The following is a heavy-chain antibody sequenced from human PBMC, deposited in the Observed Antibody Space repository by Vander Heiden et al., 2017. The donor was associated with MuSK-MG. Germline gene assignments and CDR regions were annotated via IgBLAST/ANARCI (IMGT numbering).Heavy chain of an antibody. V-gene: IGHV3-21*01. D-gene: IGHD6-19*01. CDR2: ISSSSSYI. CDR1: GFTFRSYS. J-gene: IGHJ4*02. CDR3: ARGLGGSGLDY. Sequence: EVQLVESGGGLVKPGGSLRLSCAASGFTFRSYSMTRVRQAPGRGLEWVSSISSSSSYIYYADSVKGRFTIYRDNAKNSLYLQMNSLRAEDTAVYYCARGLGGSGLDYWGQGTLVTVSS.